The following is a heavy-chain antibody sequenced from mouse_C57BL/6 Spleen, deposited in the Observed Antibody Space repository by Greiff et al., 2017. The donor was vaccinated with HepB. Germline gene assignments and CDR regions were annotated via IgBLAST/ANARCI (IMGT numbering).Heavy chain of an antibody. CDR3: ARGYDYRFAY. CDR1: GFTFSSYA. D-gene: IGHD2-4*01. V-gene: IGHV5-4*01. Sequence: EVQGVESGGGLVKPGGSLKLSCAASGFTFSSYAMSWVRQTPEKRLEWVATISDGGSYTYYPDNVKGRFTISRDNAKNNLYLQMSHLKSEDTAMYYCARGYDYRFAYWVQGTLVTVSA. J-gene: IGHJ3*01. CDR2: ISDGGSYT.